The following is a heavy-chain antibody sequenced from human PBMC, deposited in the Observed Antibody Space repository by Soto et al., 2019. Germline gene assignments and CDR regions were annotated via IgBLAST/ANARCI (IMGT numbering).Heavy chain of an antibody. CDR2: IIPIFGTA. CDR3: ARDQSGCSCGVCYSDWFDP. D-gene: IGHD2-15*01. J-gene: IGHJ5*02. Sequence: QVQLVQSGAEVKKPGSSVKVSCKASGGTFSSYAISWVRQAPGQGLEWMGGIIPIFGTANYAQKFQGRVTITAAESTSTAYMELSSLRFEDTAVYYCARDQSGCSCGVCYSDWFDPWGQGTLVTVAS. V-gene: IGHV1-69*12. CDR1: GGTFSSYA.